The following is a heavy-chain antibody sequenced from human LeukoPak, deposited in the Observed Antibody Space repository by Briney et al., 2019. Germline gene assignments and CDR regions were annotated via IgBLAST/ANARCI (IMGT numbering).Heavy chain of an antibody. V-gene: IGHV3-23*01. CDR2: ISTMSGNIHT. CDR1: GFTFSSYG. D-gene: IGHD3-10*01. J-gene: IGHJ4*02. CDR3: AKARVTSMLRGVITYYFDY. Sequence: GGSRRLSCAAYGFTFSSYGMSWVRQAPGKGLEWVSGISTMSGNIHTHYADSVKGRFTISRDNSKNMMFLQMDSLRAEDTAVYYCAKARVTSMLRGVITYYFDYWGQGALVTVSS.